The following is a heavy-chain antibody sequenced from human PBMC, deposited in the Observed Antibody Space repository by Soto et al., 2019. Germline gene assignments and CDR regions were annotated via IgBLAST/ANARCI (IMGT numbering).Heavy chain of an antibody. CDR1: GYTFTGYY. CDR3: ARPTRYYYDSSGQSAWFDP. V-gene: IGHV1-69*13. CDR2: IIPIFGTA. D-gene: IGHD3-22*01. J-gene: IGHJ5*02. Sequence: ASVKVSCKASGYTFTGYYMHWVRQAPGQGLDWMGGIIPIFGTANYAQKFQGRVTITADESTSTAYMELSSLRSEDTAVYYCARPTRYYYDSSGQSAWFDPWGQGTLVTVSS.